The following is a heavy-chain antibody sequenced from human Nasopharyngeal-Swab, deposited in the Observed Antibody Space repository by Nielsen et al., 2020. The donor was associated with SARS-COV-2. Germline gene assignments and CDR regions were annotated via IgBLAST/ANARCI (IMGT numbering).Heavy chain of an antibody. V-gene: IGHV3-48*03. CDR2: ISSSGSTI. CDR1: GFTFSSYE. D-gene: IGHD5-24*01. J-gene: IGHJ6*02. Sequence: GGSLRLSCAASGFTFSSYEMNWVRQAPGKGLEWVSYISSSGSTIYYADSVKGRFTISRDNAKNSLYLQMNSLRAEDTAVYYCAGLLETYYYYYYYGMDVWGQGTTVTVSS. CDR3: AGLLETYYYYYYYGMDV.